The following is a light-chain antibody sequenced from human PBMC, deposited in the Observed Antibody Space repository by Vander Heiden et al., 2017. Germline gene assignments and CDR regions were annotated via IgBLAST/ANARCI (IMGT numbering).Light chain of an antibody. CDR3: LQYGSSPPYT. V-gene: IGKV3-20*01. Sequence: EIVLTQSPGTLSLSPGERATLSCRASQTVSSKHLAWYQQKPGQTPKLLIFGASSRATGIPDRFSGSGSGTDFTLTISRLEPEDFAVYYCLQYGSSPPYTFGQGTKVEI. CDR1: QTVSSKH. J-gene: IGKJ2*01. CDR2: GAS.